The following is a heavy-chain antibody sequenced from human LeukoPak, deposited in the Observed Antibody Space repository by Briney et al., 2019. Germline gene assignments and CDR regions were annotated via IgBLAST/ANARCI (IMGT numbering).Heavy chain of an antibody. D-gene: IGHD3-10*01. CDR3: AKGRGPFDP. Sequence: SSETLSLTCAVYGGSFSGYYWSWIRQPPGKGLEWIGEINHSGSTNYNPSLKSRVTISVDTSKNHFSLKLSSLTAADTGVYYCAKGRGPFDPWGQGTLVTVSS. CDR2: INHSGST. V-gene: IGHV4-34*01. CDR1: GGSFSGYY. J-gene: IGHJ5*02.